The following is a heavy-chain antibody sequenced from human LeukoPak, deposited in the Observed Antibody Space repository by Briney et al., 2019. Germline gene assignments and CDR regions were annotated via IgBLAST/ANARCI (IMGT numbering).Heavy chain of an antibody. Sequence: ASVKVSCKASGYTFTGYYMHWVRQAPGQGLEWMGWINPNSGGTNYAQKFQGRVTMTRDTSISTAYMELSRLRSDDTAVCYCAKVVVAARIINWFDPWGQGTLVTVSS. J-gene: IGHJ5*02. CDR1: GYTFTGYY. V-gene: IGHV1-2*02. CDR3: AKVVVAARIINWFDP. D-gene: IGHD2-15*01. CDR2: INPNSGGT.